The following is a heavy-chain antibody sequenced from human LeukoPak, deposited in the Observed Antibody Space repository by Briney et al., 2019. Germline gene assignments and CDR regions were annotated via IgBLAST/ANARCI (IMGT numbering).Heavy chain of an antibody. CDR3: ASDSISMNAFDA. V-gene: IGHV4-59*11. J-gene: IGHJ3*01. Sequence: SETLSLTCTVSGDSFTTHYWSWIRQPPGRGLEWIGYISYLGSTNYNPSLKSRVTISIDTSKNEVSLMLTSVTAADTAVYYCASDSISMNAFDAWGQGTTVTVSS. CDR2: ISYLGST. D-gene: IGHD3-22*01. CDR1: GDSFTTHY.